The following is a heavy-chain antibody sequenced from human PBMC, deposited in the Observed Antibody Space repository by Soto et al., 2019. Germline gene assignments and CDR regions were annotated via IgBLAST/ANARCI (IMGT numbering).Heavy chain of an antibody. CDR1: GFTFNTYS. V-gene: IGHV3-21*01. D-gene: IGHD2-2*02. J-gene: IGHJ6*02. Sequence: ECLGRSGVRSGFTFNTYSINCFLQSPVKVLEWVSSISSRSDIYYADSVKGRFTISRDNAKNSVSLQMNSLRAEDTAVYYCAREYTAWPLAYGLGVWGQGTTVTVSS. CDR2: ISSRSDI. CDR3: AREYTAWPLAYGLGV.